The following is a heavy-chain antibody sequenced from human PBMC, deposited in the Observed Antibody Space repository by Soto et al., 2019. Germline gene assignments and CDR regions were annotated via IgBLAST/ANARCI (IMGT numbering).Heavy chain of an antibody. CDR2: ISDSGSPL. Sequence: PGGSLRLSCAASGFDFGDYYMSWSRLAPGKGLEWISYISDSGSPLYYADSVKGRFSISRDNVKNSAYLQMNNLRADDTALYFCARDIRGYGMDVWGQGTTVTVSS. CDR1: GFDFGDYY. J-gene: IGHJ6*02. V-gene: IGHV3-11*01. D-gene: IGHD3-10*01. CDR3: ARDIRGYGMDV.